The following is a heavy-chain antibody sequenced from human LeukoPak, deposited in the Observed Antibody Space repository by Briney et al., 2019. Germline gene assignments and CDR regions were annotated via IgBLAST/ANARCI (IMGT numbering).Heavy chain of an antibody. CDR1: GYTFTGYY. D-gene: IGHD6-19*01. CDR3: ASSYSSGRDNWFDP. Sequence: ASVKVSCKASGYTFTGYYMHWVRQAPGQGLEWMGWINPNSGGTNYAQKFQGWVTMTRDTSISTAYMELGRLRSDDTAVYYCASSYSSGRDNWFDPWGQGTLVTVSS. V-gene: IGHV1-2*04. J-gene: IGHJ5*02. CDR2: INPNSGGT.